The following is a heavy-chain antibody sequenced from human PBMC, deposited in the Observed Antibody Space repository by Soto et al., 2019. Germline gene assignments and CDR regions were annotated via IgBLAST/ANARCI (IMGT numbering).Heavy chain of an antibody. D-gene: IGHD3-9*01. CDR1: GYTLTELS. V-gene: IGHV1-24*01. CDR3: ATGYDILTGYYKPNPRGAFDI. CDR2: FDPEDGET. Sequence: ASVKVSCKVSGYTLTELSMHWVRQAPGKGLEWMGGFDPEDGETIYAQKFQGRVTMTEDTSTDTAYMELSSLRSEDTAVYYCATGYDILTGYYKPNPRGAFDIWGQGTMVTVSS. J-gene: IGHJ3*02.